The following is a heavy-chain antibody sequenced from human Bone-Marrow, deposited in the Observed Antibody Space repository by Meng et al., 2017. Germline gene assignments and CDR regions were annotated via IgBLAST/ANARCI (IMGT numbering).Heavy chain of an antibody. D-gene: IGHD3-10*01. J-gene: IGHJ5*02. Sequence: QVQLVQSGAEVKRPGASVKVSCKASGYSFTTSIMHWVRQAPGQRLEWMGWINAGDGNTKYSQKFQGRVTITSDTSANTAYMELSSLRSEDTAVYYCARDRMIWFGELLYNWFDPWGQGTLVTVSS. CDR2: INAGDGNT. V-gene: IGHV1-3*01. CDR1: GYSFTTSI. CDR3: ARDRMIWFGELLYNWFDP.